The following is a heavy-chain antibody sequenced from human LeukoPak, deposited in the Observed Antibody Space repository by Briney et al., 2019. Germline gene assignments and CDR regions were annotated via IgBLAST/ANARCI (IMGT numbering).Heavy chain of an antibody. CDR3: AKDLWFGEFDGMDV. CDR2: ISYDGSNK. Sequence: GGSLRLSCAASGFTFSSYGMHWVRQAPGKGLEWVAVISYDGSNKYYADSVKGRFTISRDNSKNTLYLQMNSLRAEDTAVYYCAKDLWFGEFDGMDVWGQGTTVTVSS. CDR1: GFTFSSYG. J-gene: IGHJ6*02. V-gene: IGHV3-30*18. D-gene: IGHD3-10*01.